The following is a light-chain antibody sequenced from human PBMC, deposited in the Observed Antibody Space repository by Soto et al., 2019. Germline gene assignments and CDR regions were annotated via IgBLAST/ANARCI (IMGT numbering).Light chain of an antibody. Sequence: QSALTQPASLSGAPGQSITISCTGTSSDVGGYNFVSWYQQHPGKAPKVRIYDVGDRPSGVSNRFSGSKSGNTAYLTISGLQPEDEADYYCSSYTSISTVVFGGGTKLPVL. CDR3: SSYTSISTVV. V-gene: IGLV2-14*01. CDR2: DVG. CDR1: SSDVGGYNF. J-gene: IGLJ3*02.